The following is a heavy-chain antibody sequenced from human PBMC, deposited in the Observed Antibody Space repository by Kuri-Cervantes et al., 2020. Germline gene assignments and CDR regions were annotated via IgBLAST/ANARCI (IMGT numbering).Heavy chain of an antibody. J-gene: IGHJ6*02. CDR2: ISAYNGNT. Sequence: ASVKVSCKASGYTFTSYGISWVRQAPGQGLEWMGWISAYNGNTNYAQKLQGRVTMTTDTSTSTAYMELRSLRAEDTAVYYCARVPTIPGMSSYYGMDVWGQGTTVTVSS. CDR3: ARVPTIPGMSSYYGMDV. D-gene: IGHD6-13*01. CDR1: GYTFTSYG. V-gene: IGHV1-18*01.